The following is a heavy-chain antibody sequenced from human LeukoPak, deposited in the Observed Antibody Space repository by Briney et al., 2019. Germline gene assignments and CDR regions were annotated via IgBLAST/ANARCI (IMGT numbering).Heavy chain of an antibody. Sequence: GGSLRPSCAASGFTFDDYAMHWVRHTPGKGLEWVAGITWNRDNIGYGDSVKGRFTISRDNVKNVLYLQMNSLRPEDTALYYCAKDLSSAITSALVLDVWGQGTTV. CDR2: ITWNRDNI. CDR1: GFTFDDYA. D-gene: IGHD3-22*01. CDR3: AKDLSSAITSALVLDV. J-gene: IGHJ6*02. V-gene: IGHV3-9*01.